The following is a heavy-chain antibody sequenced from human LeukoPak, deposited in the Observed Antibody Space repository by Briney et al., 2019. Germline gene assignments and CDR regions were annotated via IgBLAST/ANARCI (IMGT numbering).Heavy chain of an antibody. J-gene: IGHJ4*02. Sequence: PSETLSLTCAVSGGSISSGGYSWSWIRQPPGRGLEWIGYIYHSGSTYYNPSLKSRVTISVDRSKNQFSLKLSSVTAADTAVYYCARESSGYPDYWGQGTLVTVSS. CDR1: GGSISSGGYS. CDR3: ARESSGYPDY. CDR2: IYHSGST. D-gene: IGHD3-22*01. V-gene: IGHV4-30-2*01.